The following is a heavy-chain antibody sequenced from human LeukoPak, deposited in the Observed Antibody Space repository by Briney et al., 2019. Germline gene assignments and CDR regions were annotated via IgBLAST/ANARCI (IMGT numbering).Heavy chain of an antibody. CDR2: ISYRGKT. CDR1: GDSISSSDYY. J-gene: IGHJ6*03. V-gene: IGHV4-39*02. CDR3: SRLTHSYCADTAGYYPYYYMDV. Sequence: SETLSLTCTVSGDSISSSDYYWGWIRQSPGKGLEWIGRISYRGKTFYNPSLKSRVTMSVDTSKNLFSLRLNSVTAADTAVYYCSRLTHSYCADTAGYYPYYYMDVWGEGATVTVSS. D-gene: IGHD3-22*01.